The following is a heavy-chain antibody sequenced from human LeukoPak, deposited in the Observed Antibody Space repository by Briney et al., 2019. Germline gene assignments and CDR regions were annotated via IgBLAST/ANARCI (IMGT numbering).Heavy chain of an antibody. J-gene: IGHJ6*02. CDR1: GFTFRNHV. CDR2: IVGDGSAS. V-gene: IGHV3-23*01. Sequence: GGSLRLSCAASGFTFRNHVMAWVRQTPGKGLEWVSSIVGDGSASFYSDSVKGRFAVSRDNSKNTLHLQMNSLRAEDTAVYYCSREYFDWSRNYYYGMDVWGQGTTVTVSS. CDR3: SREYFDWSRNYYYGMDV. D-gene: IGHD3-9*01.